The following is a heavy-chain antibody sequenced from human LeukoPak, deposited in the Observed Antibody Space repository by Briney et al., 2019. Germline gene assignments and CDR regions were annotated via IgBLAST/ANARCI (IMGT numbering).Heavy chain of an antibody. V-gene: IGHV4-59*01. D-gene: IGHD4-23*01. CDR3: ARAPWATVALFDY. Sequence: SEPLSLTCTVSGGSISSYYWSWLRQPPGKGLEWVGYIYHSGSTNYNPPRKIRVPISVDTSKNQCSLKLSAVTAADTAVYYCARAPWATVALFDYWGQGTLVTVSS. CDR2: IYHSGST. CDR1: GGSISSYY. J-gene: IGHJ4*02.